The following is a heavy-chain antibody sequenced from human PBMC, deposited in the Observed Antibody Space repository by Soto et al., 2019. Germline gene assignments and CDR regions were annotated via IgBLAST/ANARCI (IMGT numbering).Heavy chain of an antibody. D-gene: IGHD4-17*01. J-gene: IGHJ4*02. CDR2: ISYDGSNK. CDR1: GFTFSSYG. V-gene: IGHV3-30*18. CDR3: AKDQAVTAY. Sequence: GGSLRLSCAASGFTFSSYGMHWVRQAPGKGLEWVAVISYDGSNKYYADSVKGRFTISRDNSKNTLYLQMNSLRAEDTAVYYCAKDQAVTAYWGQGTLVTVSS.